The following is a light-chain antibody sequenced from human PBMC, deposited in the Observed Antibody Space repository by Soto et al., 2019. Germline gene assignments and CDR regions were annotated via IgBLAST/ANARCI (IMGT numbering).Light chain of an antibody. CDR3: QQYGNSPT. Sequence: EIVLTQSPGTLSLSPGDGATLSCRASQSVSSGYLAWYQQKPGQAPRLLIYGASRGATGIPDRFSGSGSGTDFTLSISRLEPEDFAVYWCQQYGNSPTLGQGTKVDTK. J-gene: IGKJ1*01. CDR1: QSVSSGY. CDR2: GAS. V-gene: IGKV3-20*01.